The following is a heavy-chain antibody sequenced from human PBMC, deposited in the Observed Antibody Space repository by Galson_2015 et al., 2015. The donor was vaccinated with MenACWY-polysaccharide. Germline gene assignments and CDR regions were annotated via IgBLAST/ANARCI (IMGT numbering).Heavy chain of an antibody. CDR1: GLTFSNNW. CDR3: VGPLGRGGTGAYGMDA. D-gene: IGHD3-10*01. CDR2: INSDASST. J-gene: IGHJ6*02. Sequence: SLRLSCAASGLTFSNNWIHWVRQAPGKGLVWVSRINSDASSTAYADSVKDRFTISRDNAKNTLYLQMNSLRVEDTAVYYCVGPLGRGGTGAYGMDAWGQGTPVTVSS. V-gene: IGHV3-74*03.